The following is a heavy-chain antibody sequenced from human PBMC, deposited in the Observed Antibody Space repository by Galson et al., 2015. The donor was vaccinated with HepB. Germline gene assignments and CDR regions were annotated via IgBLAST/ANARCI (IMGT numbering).Heavy chain of an antibody. CDR2: ISSSSSTI. CDR3: ARASREDY. Sequence: SLRLSCAASGFTFSSYSMNWVRQAPGKGLEWVSYISSSSSTIYYADSVKGRFTISRDNAKNSLYLQMNSLRAEDTAVYYCARASREDYWGQGTLVTVSS. V-gene: IGHV3-48*01. J-gene: IGHJ4*02. CDR1: GFTFSSYS.